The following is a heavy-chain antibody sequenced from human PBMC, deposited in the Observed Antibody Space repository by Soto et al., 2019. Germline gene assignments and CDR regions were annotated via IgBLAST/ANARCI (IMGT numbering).Heavy chain of an antibody. Sequence: GSLRLSCAVSGFTFSSYAMSWVRQAPGKGLEWVSGISGSGGSTYFADSVKGRFTISRDNSKNTLYLQMNSLRAEDTAVYYCARKISQGSGRYYYYYMDVWGKGTTVTVSS. V-gene: IGHV3-23*01. CDR2: ISGSGGST. J-gene: IGHJ6*03. D-gene: IGHD3-10*01. CDR3: ARKISQGSGRYYYYYMDV. CDR1: GFTFSSYA.